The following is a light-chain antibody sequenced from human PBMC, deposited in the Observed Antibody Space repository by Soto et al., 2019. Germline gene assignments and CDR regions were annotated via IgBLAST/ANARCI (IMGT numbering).Light chain of an antibody. CDR1: QSISNNH. CDR2: GTS. Sequence: EIVLTQSPGTLSLSPGDRVTLSCRTSQSISNNHLAWYQQRPGQAPRLLIHGTSNRATGIPDRFSGFGSGTDFTLTFSRLEPGDTAVYYCEYYGDTIIFGGGTQVEIK. CDR3: EYYGDTII. V-gene: IGKV3-20*01. J-gene: IGKJ4*01.